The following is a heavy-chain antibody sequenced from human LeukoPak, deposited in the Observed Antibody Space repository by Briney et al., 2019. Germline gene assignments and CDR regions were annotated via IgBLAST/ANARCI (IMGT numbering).Heavy chain of an antibody. CDR2: INHSGST. J-gene: IGHJ4*02. V-gene: IGHV4-34*01. D-gene: IGHD5-24*01. CDR3: ARSEGGATIY. CDR1: GGSFSGYY. Sequence: NPSETLSLTCAVYGGSFSGYYWSWIRQPPGKGLEWIGEINHSGSTNYNPSLKSRVTISVDTSKNQFSLKLSSVTAADTAVYYCARSEGGATIYWGQGTLVTVSS.